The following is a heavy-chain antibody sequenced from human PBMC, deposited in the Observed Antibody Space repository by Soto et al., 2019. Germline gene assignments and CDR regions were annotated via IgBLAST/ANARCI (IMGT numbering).Heavy chain of an antibody. CDR1: GGSFDDFY. CDR2: ISHDGGT. V-gene: IGHV4-34*02. Sequence: QVQLQQWGAGLLRPSETLSLTCAFYGGSFDDFYWSWVRQSPGKGLEWVGEISHDGGTNYSPSLASRVTMSVDTSQNQFSLRLISVTAADTAMYFCVRIRYQLPSSVLWLDPWGQGTPVTVSS. D-gene: IGHD3-16*01. CDR3: VRIRYQLPSSVLWLDP. J-gene: IGHJ5*02.